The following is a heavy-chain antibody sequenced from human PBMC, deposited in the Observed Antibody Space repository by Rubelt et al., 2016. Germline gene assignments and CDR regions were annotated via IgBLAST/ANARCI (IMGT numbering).Heavy chain of an antibody. Sequence: QLQLQESGPRLVKPSETLSLTCTVSGASISSSTYYWGWIRQSPGKGLEWIGGVYYSGRIYYNPSLRSRVTISLDTSKNKFSLMLGPVTTADTAVYYCARASTLFGHFDYWGQGTLVTVSS. CDR2: VYYSGRI. D-gene: IGHD3-10*02. CDR3: ARASTLFGHFDY. J-gene: IGHJ4*02. CDR1: GASISSSTYY. V-gene: IGHV4-39*01.